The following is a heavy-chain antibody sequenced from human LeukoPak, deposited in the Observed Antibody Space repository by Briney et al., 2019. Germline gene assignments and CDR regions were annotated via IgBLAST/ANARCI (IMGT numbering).Heavy chain of an antibody. D-gene: IGHD3-16*01. CDR3: VRIHDDDVMLDY. V-gene: IGHV4-39*01. J-gene: IGHJ4*02. CDR2: IYYSGTT. CDR1: GGSISSDNYY. Sequence: PSETLSLTCTVSGGSISSDNYYWGWIRQPPGKGLEWIATIYYSGTTYYNPSLESRVTISVDTSKNQFSLNLNSVTAADTAVYYCVRIHDDDVMLDYWGPGTLVTVSS.